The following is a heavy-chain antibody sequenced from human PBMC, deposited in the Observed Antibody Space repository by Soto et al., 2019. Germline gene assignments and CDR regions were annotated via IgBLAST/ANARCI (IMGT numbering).Heavy chain of an antibody. CDR2: INAGNGNT. CDR1: GYTFTSYA. Sequence: ASVKVSCKASGYTFTSYAMHWVRQAPGQRLEWMGWINAGNGNTKYSQKFQGRVTITRDTSASTAYMELSSLRSEDTAVYYCARDRTIVGATAPAYWGQGTLVTVSS. CDR3: ARDRTIVGATAPAY. V-gene: IGHV1-3*01. J-gene: IGHJ4*02. D-gene: IGHD1-26*01.